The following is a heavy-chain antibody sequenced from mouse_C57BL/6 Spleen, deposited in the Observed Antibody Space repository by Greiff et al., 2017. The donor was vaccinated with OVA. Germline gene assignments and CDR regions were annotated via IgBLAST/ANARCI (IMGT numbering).Heavy chain of an antibody. CDR1: GYSITSDY. V-gene: IGHV3-8*01. CDR2: ISYSGST. D-gene: IGHD1-1*01. CDR3: ARYRGITTVVATDWYFDV. J-gene: IGHJ1*03. Sequence: EVKLVESGPGLAKPSQTLSLTCSVTGYSITSDYWNWIRKFPGNKLEYMGYISYSGSTYYNPSLKSRISITRDTSKNQYYLQLNSVTTEDTATYYCARYRGITTVVATDWYFDVWGTGTTVTVSS.